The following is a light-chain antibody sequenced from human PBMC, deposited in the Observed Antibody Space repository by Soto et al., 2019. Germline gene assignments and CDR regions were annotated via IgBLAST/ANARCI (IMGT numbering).Light chain of an antibody. CDR1: QSIGNF. Sequence: DIQMTQSPPSLSASVGDRVTITCRASQSIGNFLNWYQQRQGQVPKLLIYAASNLHTGVPSRFSGRGSGTDFTLTISSLHPEDATTYFCQQSHTSPPTFGQGTKVEIK. CDR3: QQSHTSPPT. J-gene: IGKJ1*01. V-gene: IGKV1-39*01. CDR2: AAS.